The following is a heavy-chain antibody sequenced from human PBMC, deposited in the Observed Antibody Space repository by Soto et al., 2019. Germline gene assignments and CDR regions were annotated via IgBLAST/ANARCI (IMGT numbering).Heavy chain of an antibody. D-gene: IGHD6-13*01. CDR2: IYHIGST. V-gene: IGHV4-4*02. CDR3: ARSPRPIAAGVIDF. J-gene: IGHJ4*01. CDR1: GGSISSPNL. Sequence: PSETLSVTCTVSGGSISSPNLWTWVRQPPGKGLEWIGEIYHIGSTTFNPSLKSRVTVSVDKSKNHFSLKLSSVTAADTAVYYCARSPRPIAAGVIDFWGQGILVIVFS.